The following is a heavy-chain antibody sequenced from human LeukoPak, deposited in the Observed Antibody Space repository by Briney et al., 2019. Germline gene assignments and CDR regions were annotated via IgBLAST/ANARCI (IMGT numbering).Heavy chain of an antibody. V-gene: IGHV3-23*01. D-gene: IGHD6-19*01. J-gene: IGHJ4*02. CDR2: ISGSGGST. Sequence: GGSLRLSCAASGVTFSSYAMSWVRQAPGKGLEWVSAISGSGGSTYYADSVKGRFTISRDNSKNTLYLQMNSLRAEDTAVYYCAKDSEYSSGWYGAYWGQGTLVTVSS. CDR3: AKDSEYSSGWYGAY. CDR1: GVTFSSYA.